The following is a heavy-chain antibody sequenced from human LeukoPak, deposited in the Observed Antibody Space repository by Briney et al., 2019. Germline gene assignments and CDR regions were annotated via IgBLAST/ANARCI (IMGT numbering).Heavy chain of an antibody. CDR1: GGTFSSYA. CDR2: IIPIFGTA. Sequence: SVKVSCKASGGTFSSYAISWVRQAPGQGLEWMGGIIPIFGTANYAQKFQGRVTITTDESTSTAYMELSSLRSEDTAVYYCARDRHRSGWYEVYWFDPRGQGTLVTVSS. J-gene: IGHJ5*02. D-gene: IGHD6-19*01. V-gene: IGHV1-69*05. CDR3: ARDRHRSGWYEVYWFDP.